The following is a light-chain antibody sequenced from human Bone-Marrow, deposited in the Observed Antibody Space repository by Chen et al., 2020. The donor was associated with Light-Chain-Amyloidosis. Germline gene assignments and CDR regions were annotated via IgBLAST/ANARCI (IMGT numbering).Light chain of an antibody. CDR2: ENN. J-gene: IGLJ3*02. V-gene: IGLV1-51*02. CDR3: ATWDSSLTVWM. CDR1: NSNIGINY. Sequence: QSVMTHPPSVSPAPGQRVTISCPGSNSNIGINYLSWYQHRPGTSPKLLIYENNQRPSEIPARFSGSKSGTSAPLGVAGLQTGDEAYYYCATWDSSLTVWMFGGGTKLTVL.